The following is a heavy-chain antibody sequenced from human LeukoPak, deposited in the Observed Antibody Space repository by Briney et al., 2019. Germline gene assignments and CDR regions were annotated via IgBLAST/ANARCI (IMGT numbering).Heavy chain of an antibody. CDR3: AGIHGGYYYYMAA. Sequence: PSETLSLTCTVSGGSISSYYWSWIRQPPGKALVWIVYISYGGSTNYNPSLKSRVTISVDTSKNQFSLKLSSVTAADTAVYYCAGIHGGYYYYMAAWGKGTTVTVSS. V-gene: IGHV4-59*01. CDR1: GGSISSYY. CDR2: ISYGGST. J-gene: IGHJ6*03.